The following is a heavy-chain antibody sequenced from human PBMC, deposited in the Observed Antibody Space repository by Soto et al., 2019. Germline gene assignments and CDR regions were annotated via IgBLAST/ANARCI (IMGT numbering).Heavy chain of an antibody. CDR1: GGSISSGGYY. CDR3: ASKFWRGSVFAFDI. J-gene: IGHJ3*02. CDR2: IYYSGST. V-gene: IGHV4-31*03. Sequence: SDTLSLTCTVSGGSISSGGYYWSWTRQHPGEGLEWIGYIYYSGSTYYNPSLKSRVTISVDTSKNQFSLKLSSVTAAYTAVYYCASKFWRGSVFAFDIWGQGTMVTVSS. D-gene: IGHD3-3*01.